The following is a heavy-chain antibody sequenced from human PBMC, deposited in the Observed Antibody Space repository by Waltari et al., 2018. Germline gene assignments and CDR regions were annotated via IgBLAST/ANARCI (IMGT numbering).Heavy chain of an antibody. CDR2: TYYRSKGSN. CDR3: ARGSSSSFDS. CDR1: GDSVSVNSAAA. J-gene: IGHJ4*02. Sequence: QVQLQQSVPGLVKPSQTLSLTCAVSGDSVSVNSAAAWNWIRQSPSRGLEWLGRTYYRSKGSNEYAVSVRSRITINPDTSKNQFSLHLNSVTPEDTAVYYCARGSSSSFDSWGQGILVTVSS. V-gene: IGHV6-1*01. D-gene: IGHD6-13*01.